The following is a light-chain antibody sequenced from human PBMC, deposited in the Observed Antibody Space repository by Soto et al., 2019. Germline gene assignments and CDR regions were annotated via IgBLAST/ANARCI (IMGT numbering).Light chain of an antibody. V-gene: IGKV3-20*01. J-gene: IGKJ1*01. CDR2: GAS. Sequence: EIVLTKSPATLSVSPGERATLSCRASQSVSSKLACYQQKPGQDPRLLIYGASSRATGIPDRFSGSGSGTDFSLTIRRLEPDDFAVYYCQKYGNFWTFGQGTKVDIK. CDR3: QKYGNFWT. CDR1: QSVSSK.